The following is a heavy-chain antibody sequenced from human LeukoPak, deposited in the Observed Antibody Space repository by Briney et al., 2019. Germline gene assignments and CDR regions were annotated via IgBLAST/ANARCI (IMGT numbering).Heavy chain of an antibody. CDR2: IYYSGGT. D-gene: IGHD6-13*01. CDR1: GGSISSYY. CDR3: ATGIAGSSWYYFDS. V-gene: IGHV4-59*08. J-gene: IGHJ4*02. Sequence: SETLSLTCTVSGGSISSYYWSWIRQPPGKGLEWIGYIYYSGGTKYNPSLKSRVTISVDTSKNQFSLKLSSVTAADTAVYYCATGIAGSSWYYFDSWGQGTLVTVSS.